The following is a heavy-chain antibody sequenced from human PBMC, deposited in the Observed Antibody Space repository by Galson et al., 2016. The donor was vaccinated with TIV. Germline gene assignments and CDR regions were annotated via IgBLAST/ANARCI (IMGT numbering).Heavy chain of an antibody. D-gene: IGHD3-10*01. Sequence: CAISGDSVSSNRAAWNWIRQSPSRGPEWLGRTYYRSKWYNDYALSVKSRITINIDTSKNQVSLQLNSVTPEDTAVCYCARGPHPSHIVLRGPPPNWFDPWGQGTLVTVSS. V-gene: IGHV6-1*01. CDR2: TYYRSKWYN. CDR3: ARGPHPSHIVLRGPPPNWFDP. J-gene: IGHJ5*02. CDR1: GDSVSSNRAA.